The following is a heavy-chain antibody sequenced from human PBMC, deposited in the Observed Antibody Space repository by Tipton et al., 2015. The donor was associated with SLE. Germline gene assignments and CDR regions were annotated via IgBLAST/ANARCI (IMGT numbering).Heavy chain of an antibody. CDR2: IYYSGST. J-gene: IGHJ5*02. CDR1: GFTFGDYA. V-gene: IGHV4-59*01. CDR3: ARDQEGTGWFDP. D-gene: IGHD1-1*01. Sequence: LRLSCTASGFTFGDYAMSWFRQAPGKGLEWIGYIYYSGSTNYNPSLKSRVTISVDTSKNQFSLKLSSVTAADTAVYYCARDQEGTGWFDPWGQGTLVTVSS.